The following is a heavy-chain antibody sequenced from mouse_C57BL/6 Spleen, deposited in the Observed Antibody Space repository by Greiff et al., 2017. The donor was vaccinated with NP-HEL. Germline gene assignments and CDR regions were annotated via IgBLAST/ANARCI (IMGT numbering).Heavy chain of an antibody. J-gene: IGHJ2*01. Sequence: QVQLQQPGAELVMPGASVKLSCKASGYTFTSYWMHWVKQRPGQGLEWIGEIAPSDSYTNYNQKFKGKSTLTVDKSSSTAYMQLSSLTSEDSAVYYCARSGDGNFDYWGQGTTLTVSS. V-gene: IGHV1-69*01. CDR2: IAPSDSYT. D-gene: IGHD1-1*01. CDR1: GYTFTSYW. CDR3: ARSGDGNFDY.